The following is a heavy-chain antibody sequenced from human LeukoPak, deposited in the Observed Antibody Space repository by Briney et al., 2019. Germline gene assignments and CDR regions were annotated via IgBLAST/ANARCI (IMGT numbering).Heavy chain of an antibody. CDR3: ARDVPGHYYDSSGQGGY. V-gene: IGHV1-18*04. D-gene: IGHD3-22*01. CDR2: ISAYNCNT. CDR1: GYTFTSYY. Sequence: ASVKVSCKASGYTFTSYYMHWVRQAPGQGLEWMGWISAYNCNTNYARKLQGRVTMTTDTSTSTAYMELRSLRSDDTAVYYCARDVPGHYYDSSGQGGYWGQGTLVTVSS. J-gene: IGHJ4*02.